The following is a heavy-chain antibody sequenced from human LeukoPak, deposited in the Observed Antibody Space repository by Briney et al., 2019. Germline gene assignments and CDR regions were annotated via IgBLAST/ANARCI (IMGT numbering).Heavy chain of an antibody. CDR3: ARPVNDFWSGLPYYYYGMDV. D-gene: IGHD3-3*01. CDR1: GFTFSSYA. Sequence: GGSLRLSCAASGFTFSSYAMCWVRQARGKGLEWVAVISYDGSNKYYADSVKGRFTISRDNSKNTLYLQLNSLRAEDTAVYYCARPVNDFWSGLPYYYYGMDVWGQGTLVTVSS. V-gene: IGHV3-30*04. J-gene: IGHJ6*02. CDR2: ISYDGSNK.